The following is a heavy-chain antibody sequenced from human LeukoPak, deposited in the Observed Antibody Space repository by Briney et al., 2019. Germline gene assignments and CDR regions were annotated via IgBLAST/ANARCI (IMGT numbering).Heavy chain of an antibody. CDR2: INTHTGNP. J-gene: IGHJ6*02. Sequence: ASVKVSCKASGYTFTSYAMNCVRQAPGQGLEWMGWINTHTGNPTYAQDFIGRFVFSLDTSVSTAYLQISSLKAEDTAVFYCARDFTYYYYGMDVWGQGTTVTVSS. V-gene: IGHV7-4-1*02. CDR3: ARDFTYYYYGMDV. D-gene: IGHD2-21*01. CDR1: GYTFTSYA.